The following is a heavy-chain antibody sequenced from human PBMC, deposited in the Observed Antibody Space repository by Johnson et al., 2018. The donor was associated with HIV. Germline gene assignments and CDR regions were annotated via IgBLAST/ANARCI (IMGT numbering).Heavy chain of an antibody. Sequence: VQLVESGGGLVQPGGSLRLSCAASGFTFSSYAMSWVRQAPGKGLEWVSGINLNGGSTSYVDSVKGRFTISRDNANNSLFLQMNSLRVEDTALYYCTRAFGSGGYSSSWAMWG. CDR1: GFTFSSYA. CDR3: TRAFGSGGYSSSWAM. J-gene: IGHJ1*01. V-gene: IGHV3-20*04. D-gene: IGHD6-13*01. CDR2: INLNGGST.